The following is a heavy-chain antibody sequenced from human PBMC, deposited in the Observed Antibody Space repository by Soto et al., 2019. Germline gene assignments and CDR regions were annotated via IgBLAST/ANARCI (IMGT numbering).Heavy chain of an antibody. CDR1: GVTFSSYA. V-gene: IGHV1-69*18. D-gene: IGHD3-16*01. CDR2: IIPVFRTS. J-gene: IGHJ4*02. CDR3: AKDGSWDGGGGES. Sequence: QVQLVQSGAELKKPGSSVKVSCSASGVTFSSYALTWVRQAPGQGLEWMGNIIPVFRTSNSAQGFQGRLTISADESTNTIYMELSSLRSEDTAVYFCAKDGSWDGGGGESWGQGTLVIVSS.